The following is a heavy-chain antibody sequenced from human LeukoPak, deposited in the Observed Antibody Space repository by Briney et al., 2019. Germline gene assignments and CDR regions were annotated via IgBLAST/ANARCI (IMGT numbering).Heavy chain of an antibody. V-gene: IGHV1-18*01. D-gene: IGHD2-2*02. Sequence: ASVKVSCKASGYKFTSYGISWVRQAPGQGLEWMGWITAYNGNTDYAQKFQGRVTMTTDTSTSTAYMEVRSLRSDDTAVYYCARGPCSSTSCYTGFDPWGQGTLVTVSS. CDR1: GYKFTSYG. J-gene: IGHJ5*02. CDR3: ARGPCSSTSCYTGFDP. CDR2: ITAYNGNT.